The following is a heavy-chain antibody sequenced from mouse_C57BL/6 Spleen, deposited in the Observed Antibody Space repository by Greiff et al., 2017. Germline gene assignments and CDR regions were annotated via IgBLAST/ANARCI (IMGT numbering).Heavy chain of an antibody. Sequence: EVKVVESGGDLVKPGGSLKLSCAASGFTFSSYGMSWVRQTPDKRLEWVATISSGGSYTYYPDSVKGRFTISRDNAKNTLYLQMSSLKSEDTAMYYCARQGDDYFDYWGQGTTLTVSS. CDR2: ISSGGSYT. J-gene: IGHJ2*01. CDR1: GFTFSSYG. CDR3: ARQGDDYFDY. V-gene: IGHV5-6*01.